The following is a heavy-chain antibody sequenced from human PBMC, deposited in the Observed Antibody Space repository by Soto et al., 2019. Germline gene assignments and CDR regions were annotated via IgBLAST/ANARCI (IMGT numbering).Heavy chain of an antibody. J-gene: IGHJ1*01. V-gene: IGHV1-18*01. CDR3: ARDTESNRYND. Sequence: GASVKVSCKASGYTFSTSGISWLRQAPGQGLEWVGWIRPDNGSTKSAQRLQGRVTLTTDTSASTAYMELRSLTSDDTAMYYCARDTESNRYNDWGQGTLVTVSS. D-gene: IGHD1-20*01. CDR2: IRPDNGST. CDR1: GYTFSTSG.